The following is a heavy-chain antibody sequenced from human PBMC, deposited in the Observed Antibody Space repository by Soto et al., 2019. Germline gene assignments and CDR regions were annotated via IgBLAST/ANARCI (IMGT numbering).Heavy chain of an antibody. V-gene: IGHV4-59*12. CDR2: IYYSGST. J-gene: IGHJ4*02. D-gene: IGHD6-13*01. CDR1: GGSISSYY. Sequence: PSETLSLTCTVSGGSISSYYWSWIRQPPGKGLEWIGYIYYSGSTNYNPSLKSRVTISVDTSKNQFSLKLSSVTAADTAVYYCARERQQLRFHYWGQGALVTVSS. CDR3: ARERQQLRFHY.